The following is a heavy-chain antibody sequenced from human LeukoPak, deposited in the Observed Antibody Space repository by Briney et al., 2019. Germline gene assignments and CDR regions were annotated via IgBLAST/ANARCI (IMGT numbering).Heavy chain of an antibody. CDR3: AIIGYSYGYGTDV. J-gene: IGHJ6*02. CDR2: GSGSGDST. D-gene: IGHD5-18*01. Sequence: GGSLRLSCAGSGFTFSNYAMTWVRQAPGKGLEWVSGGSGSGDSTFYADSVRGRLTISRDNSKNTLYLQMNSLRAEDTAIYYCAIIGYSYGYGTDVWGRGTTVTVSS. CDR1: GFTFSNYA. V-gene: IGHV3-23*01.